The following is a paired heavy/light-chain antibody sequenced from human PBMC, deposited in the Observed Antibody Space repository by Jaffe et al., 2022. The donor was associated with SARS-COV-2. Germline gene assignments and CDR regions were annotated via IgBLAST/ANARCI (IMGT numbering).Light chain of an antibody. CDR2: AVT. CDR1: SSDIGTYDF. V-gene: IGLV2-14*01. CDR3: TSYRANNPHVI. Sequence: QSALTQPASVSGSPGQTISISCAGTSSDIGTYDFVSWYQQHPGKVPKLIIYAVTDRPSGVPDRFSGSKSGNTASLTISGLRPEDESDYYCTSYRANNPHVIFGGGTKLTVL. J-gene: IGLJ2*01.
Heavy chain of an antibody. CDR3: AREVWWRFDN. CDR1: GFTFSRDW. V-gene: IGHV3-7*01. CDR2: IKEDGSQK. J-gene: IGHJ4*02. Sequence: EVQLVESGGGLVQPGGSLRLSCAASGFTFSRDWMSWVRQAPGKGLEWVAKIKEDGSQKYYVDSVEGRFTISRDNGRNSLYLQMNSLRAEDTAVYYCAREVWWRFDNWGQGTLVTVSS. D-gene: IGHD2-15*01.